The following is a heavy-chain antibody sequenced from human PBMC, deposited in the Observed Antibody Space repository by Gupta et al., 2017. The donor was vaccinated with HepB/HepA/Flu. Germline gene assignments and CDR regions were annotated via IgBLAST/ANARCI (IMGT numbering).Heavy chain of an antibody. CDR1: GFTFSNAW. V-gene: IGHV3-15*01. D-gene: IGHD3-16*02. J-gene: IGHJ4*02. CDR3: SYYRDTSGDHCEY. Sequence: EVQLVESGGGLVKPGGSLRLSCAASGFTFSNAWMKWVRQAPGKGLEWIGRIKSKGNGGTTDYAAPVKGRFTIARDDSKNMLYRHVSSLETEDTAMYDGSYYRDTSGDHCEYWGQGTLITVSS. CDR2: IKSKGNGGTT.